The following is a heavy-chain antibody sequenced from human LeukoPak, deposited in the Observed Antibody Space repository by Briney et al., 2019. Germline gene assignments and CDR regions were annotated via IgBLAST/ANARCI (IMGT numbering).Heavy chain of an antibody. CDR2: INPSGGST. V-gene: IGHV1-46*01. CDR1: GYTFTSYY. D-gene: IGHD5-24*01. Sequence: GASVKVSCKASGYTFTSYYMHWVRQAPGQGLEWMGIINPSGGSTSYAQKFQGRVTMTRDTFTSTVYMELSSLRSEDTAVYYCARDREMATILDYWGQGTLVTVSS. CDR3: ARDREMATILDY. J-gene: IGHJ4*02.